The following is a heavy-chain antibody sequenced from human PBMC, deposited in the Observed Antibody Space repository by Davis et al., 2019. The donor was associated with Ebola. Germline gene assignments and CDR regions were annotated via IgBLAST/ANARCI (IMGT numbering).Heavy chain of an antibody. CDR2: IYTSGST. D-gene: IGHD6-13*01. CDR3: ARDGSIAAAGTVMYYFDY. J-gene: IGHJ4*02. CDR1: GGSISSYY. Sequence: PGGSLRLSCTVSGGSISSYYWSWIRQPAGKGLEWIGRIYTSGSTNYNPSLKSRVTMSVDTSKNQFSLKLSSVSAADTAVYYWARDGSIAAAGTVMYYFDYWGQGTLVTVSS. V-gene: IGHV4-4*07.